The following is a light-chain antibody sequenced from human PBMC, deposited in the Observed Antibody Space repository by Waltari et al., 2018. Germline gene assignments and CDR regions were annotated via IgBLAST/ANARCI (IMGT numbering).Light chain of an antibody. CDR2: KAS. Sequence: TVRASQSVKNNLAWYQQKPGKAPKVLIHKASRLESGVPSRFSGSGFGTEFTLTISSLQPDDSATYYCQEYDSLPITFGGGTKVEIK. CDR3: QEYDSLPIT. V-gene: IGKV1-5*03. J-gene: IGKJ4*01. CDR1: QSVKNN.